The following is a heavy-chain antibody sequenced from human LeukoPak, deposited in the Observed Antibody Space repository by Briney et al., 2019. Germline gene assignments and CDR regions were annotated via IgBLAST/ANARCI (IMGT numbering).Heavy chain of an antibody. CDR2: ISYDGSNK. D-gene: IGHD4-11*01. CDR3: AKFRYSNHPGGINYFDY. CDR1: GFTFSSYG. Sequence: GGSLRLSCAASGFTFSSYGMHWVRQAPGKGLEWVAVISYDGSNKYYADSVKGRFTISRDNSKNTLYLQMNSLRAEDTAVYYCAKFRYSNHPGGINYFDYWGQGTLVTVSS. J-gene: IGHJ4*02. V-gene: IGHV3-30*18.